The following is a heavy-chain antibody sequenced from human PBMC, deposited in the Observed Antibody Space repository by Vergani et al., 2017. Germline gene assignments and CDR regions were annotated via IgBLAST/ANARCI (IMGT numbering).Heavy chain of an antibody. CDR3: ARHTTYTDC. CDR1: EYSFGNYW. J-gene: IGHJ4*02. CDR2: IYPADSDT. D-gene: IGHD1-1*01. V-gene: IGHV5-51*01. Sequence: EVELVQSGPEMRKPGESLKISCKGSEYSFGNYWIGWVRQMPGKGLEWMGIIYPADSDTRYSPSFQGQVTISADKSISTAFLQWDSLKASDTALYYCARHTTYTDCWVRGTLVTVSS.